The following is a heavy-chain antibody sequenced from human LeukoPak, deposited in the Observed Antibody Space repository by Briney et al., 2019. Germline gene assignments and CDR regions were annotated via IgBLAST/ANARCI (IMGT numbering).Heavy chain of an antibody. D-gene: IGHD1-26*01. J-gene: IGHJ3*02. CDR1: GYTFTGYY. V-gene: IGHV1-2*02. CDR2: INPNNGGT. Sequence: ASVKVSCKASGYTFTGYYMHWVRQAPGQGLEWMGWINPNNGGTNYAQKFQGRVTMTRDTSISTAYMELSRLRSDDTAVYYCARAKYLVGATGTFDIWGQGTMVTVSS. CDR3: ARAKYLVGATGTFDI.